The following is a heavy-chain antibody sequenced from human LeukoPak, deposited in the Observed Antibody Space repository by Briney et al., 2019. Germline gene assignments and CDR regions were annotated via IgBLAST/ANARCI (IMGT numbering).Heavy chain of an antibody. D-gene: IGHD3-16*01. CDR1: GYSISSGYY. J-gene: IGHJ4*02. CDR3: ATSPRATFGDFDY. CDR2: IYHSGST. Sequence: SETLSLTCTVSGYSISSGYYWGWIRQPPGKGLEWIGSIYHSGSTYYNPSLKSRVTISVDTSKNQFSLKLSSVTAADTAVYYCATSPRATFGDFDYWGQGTLVTVSS. V-gene: IGHV4-38-2*02.